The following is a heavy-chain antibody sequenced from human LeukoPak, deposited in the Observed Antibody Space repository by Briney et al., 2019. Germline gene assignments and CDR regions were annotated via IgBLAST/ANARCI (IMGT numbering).Heavy chain of an antibody. Sequence: SLRLSCLASGFTFDDYAMHWVRQAPGKGLEWVSGISWNSGSIGYADSVKGRFTISRDNAKNSLYLQMNSLRAEDTALYYCAKDIATGNRLYYFDYWGQGTLVTVSP. D-gene: IGHD1-14*01. J-gene: IGHJ4*02. CDR2: ISWNSGSI. CDR3: AKDIATGNRLYYFDY. V-gene: IGHV3-9*01. CDR1: GFTFDDYA.